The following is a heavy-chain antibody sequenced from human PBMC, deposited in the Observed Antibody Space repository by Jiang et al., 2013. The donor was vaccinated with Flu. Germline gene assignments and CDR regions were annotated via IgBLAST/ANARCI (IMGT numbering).Heavy chain of an antibody. D-gene: IGHD3-3*01. Sequence: VANIKQDGSEKYYVDSVKGRFTISRDNAKNSLYLQMNSLRAEDTAVYYCARDPSPDNYDFWSGYFLYYYYGMDVWGQGTTVTVSS. CDR3: ARDPSPDNYDFWSGYFLYYYYGMDV. V-gene: IGHV3-7*01. CDR2: IKQDGSEK. J-gene: IGHJ6*02.